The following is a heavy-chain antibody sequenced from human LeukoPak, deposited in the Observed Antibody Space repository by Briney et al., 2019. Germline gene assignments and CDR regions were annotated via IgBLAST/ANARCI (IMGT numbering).Heavy chain of an antibody. V-gene: IGHV4-39*01. CDR1: GGSISSSSYY. CDR3: ARVGAFYFDY. Sequence: SETLSLTCTVSGGSISSSSYYWGWIRQPPGKGLEWIGSIYYSGSTYYNPSLKSRVTISVDTSKNQFFLKLSSVTAADTAVYYCARVGAFYFDYWGQGTLVTVSS. CDR2: IYYSGST. D-gene: IGHD1-26*01. J-gene: IGHJ4*02.